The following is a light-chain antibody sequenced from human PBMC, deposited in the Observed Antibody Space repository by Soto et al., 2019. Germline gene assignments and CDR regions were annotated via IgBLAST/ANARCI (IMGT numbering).Light chain of an antibody. CDR3: CSYARSSTVV. V-gene: IGLV2-23*01. CDR1: SNDVGSFNL. J-gene: IGLJ2*01. CDR2: EAT. Sequence: QSALTQPASVSGSPGQSITISCSGTSNDVGSFNLVSWYQQHPGKVPKLMIYEATKRPSGVSNRFSGSKSGNTASMTISGLQDEDEADYYCCSYARSSTVVFGGGTKVTVL.